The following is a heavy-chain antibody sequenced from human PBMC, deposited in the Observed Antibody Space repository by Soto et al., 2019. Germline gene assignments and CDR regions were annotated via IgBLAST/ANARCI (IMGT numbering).Heavy chain of an antibody. Sequence: SCKASGGTFSSYAISWFRQPPGKGLEWIGEIFQSGSTNYTPSLESRVTISVDKSKNQFSLTLTSVTAADTAVYFCARGRGRYSSGWSWFDPWGQGILVTVSS. J-gene: IGHJ5*02. CDR1: GGTFSSYAI. D-gene: IGHD6-19*01. CDR2: IFQSGST. V-gene: IGHV4-59*12. CDR3: ARGRGRYSSGWSWFDP.